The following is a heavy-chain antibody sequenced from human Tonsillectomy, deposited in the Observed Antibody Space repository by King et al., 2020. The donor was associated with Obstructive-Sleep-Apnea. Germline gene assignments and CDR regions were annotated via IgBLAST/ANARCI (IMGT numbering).Heavy chain of an antibody. V-gene: IGHV3-30*04. J-gene: IGHJ6*02. D-gene: IGHD2-2*01. CDR3: ARDRRYCTSTSCYPLYGMDV. CDR2: ISYDGSNK. CDR1: GFTFSSYP. Sequence: VQLVESGGGVVQPGRSLRLSCAASGFTFSSYPMHWGRQAPGKGLEWVAVISYDGSNKYYADSVKGRFTISRDNSKNTLYLQMNSLRAEDTAVYYCARDRRYCTSTSCYPLYGMDVWGQGTTVTVSS.